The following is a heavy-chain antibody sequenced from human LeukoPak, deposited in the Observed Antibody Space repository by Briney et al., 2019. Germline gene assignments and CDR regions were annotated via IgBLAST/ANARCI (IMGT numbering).Heavy chain of an antibody. CDR1: GFTFTSYA. Sequence: GGSLRLSCAASGFTFTSYAMSWIRQAPGKGLEWVSAISGGGEDTYYPDSVKGRFTISRDNSKNTLYLQMNSLSAEDTAIYYCAKPRAMTTGVGRYFDLWGRGTLVTVSS. D-gene: IGHD1-1*01. CDR3: AKPRAMTTGVGRYFDL. J-gene: IGHJ2*01. CDR2: ISGGGEDT. V-gene: IGHV3-23*01.